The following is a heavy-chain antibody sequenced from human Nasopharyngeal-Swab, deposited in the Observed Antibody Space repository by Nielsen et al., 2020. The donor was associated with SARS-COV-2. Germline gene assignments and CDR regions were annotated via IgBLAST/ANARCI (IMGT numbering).Heavy chain of an antibody. CDR1: GFTFSSYA. CDR2: ISYDGSNK. CDR3: ARDGGGLIDY. V-gene: IGHV3-30-3*01. J-gene: IGHJ4*02. D-gene: IGHD3-16*01. Sequence: GESLQISCAASGFTFSSYAMHWVRQAPGKGLEWVAVISYDGSNKYYADSVKGRFTISRDNSKNTLYLQMNSLRAEDTAVYYCARDGGGLIDYWGQGTLVTVSS.